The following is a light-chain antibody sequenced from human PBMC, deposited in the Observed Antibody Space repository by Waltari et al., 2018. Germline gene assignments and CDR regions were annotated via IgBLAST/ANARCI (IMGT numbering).Light chain of an antibody. V-gene: IGKV4-1*01. CDR2: WAT. CDR1: QSVLLSSNNRNY. CDR3: QQYYTTPIT. Sequence: DIVMTQSPDSLAVSLGERATINCKSSQSVLLSSNNRNYLTWYQQKPGQPPKLLIYWATTRESGVPGRFSGSGSETDFTLTISSLQAEDVAVYYCQQYYTTPITFGGGTKVEIK. J-gene: IGKJ4*01.